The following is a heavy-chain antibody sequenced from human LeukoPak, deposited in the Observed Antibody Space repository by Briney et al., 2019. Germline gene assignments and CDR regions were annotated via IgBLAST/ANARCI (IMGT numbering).Heavy chain of an antibody. V-gene: IGHV3-30*18. CDR3: AKDDYDLTSPFDY. D-gene: IGHD4-17*01. Sequence: PGRSLRLSCAASGFTFSSYGMHWVRQAPGKGLEWVAVISYDGSNKYYADSVKGRFTISRDNSKNTLYLQMNSLRAEDTAVYYCAKDDYDLTSPFDYWGQGTLVTVSS. CDR2: ISYDGSNK. J-gene: IGHJ4*02. CDR1: GFTFSSYG.